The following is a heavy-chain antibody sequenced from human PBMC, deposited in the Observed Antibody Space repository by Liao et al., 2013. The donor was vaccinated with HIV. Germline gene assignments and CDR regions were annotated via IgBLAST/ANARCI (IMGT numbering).Heavy chain of an antibody. J-gene: IGHJ6*03. D-gene: IGHD5-12*01. CDR1: GGSISSSYYY. Sequence: QVQLQESGPGLVKPSETLSLTCIVSGGSISSSYYYWGWIRQPPGKGLEWIGTIYYSGSTYYKSSLKSRVTISVDTSENQFSLKLSSVTAADTAVYYCARGSRGYYSMDFWGTGTTVTVSS. V-gene: IGHV4-39*07. CDR3: ARGSRGYYSMDF. CDR2: IYYSGST.